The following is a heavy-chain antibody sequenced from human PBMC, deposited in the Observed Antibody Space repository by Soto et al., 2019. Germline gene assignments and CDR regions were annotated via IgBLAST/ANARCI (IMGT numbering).Heavy chain of an antibody. D-gene: IGHD3-9*01. CDR3: AKVDNLSHYERFDWLYGMDV. V-gene: IGHV3-30*18. J-gene: IGHJ6*02. Sequence: QVQLVESGGGVVQPGRSLRLSCAASGFTFSSYGMHWVRQAPGKGLEWVAVISYDGSNKYYADSVKGRFTISRDNSKNTLYLQMNSLRAEDTAVYYCAKVDNLSHYERFDWLYGMDVWGQGTTVTVSS. CDR1: GFTFSSYG. CDR2: ISYDGSNK.